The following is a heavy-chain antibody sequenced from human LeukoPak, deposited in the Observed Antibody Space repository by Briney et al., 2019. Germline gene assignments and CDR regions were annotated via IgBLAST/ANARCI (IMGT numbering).Heavy chain of an antibody. CDR1: GGSVSNGNFY. V-gene: IGHV4-61*01. Sequence: PSETLSLTCTVSGGSVSNGNFYWSWLRQPPGKALEWIGYIYYTGSAYYSPSLEGRVRISVDTSKNQFSVKLNSVTAADTAVYYCARGSEDIVVVPAAGGGFGELLGSLGQGTLVTVSS. CDR3: ARGSEDIVVVPAAGGGFGELLGS. J-gene: IGHJ5*02. D-gene: IGHD2-2*01. CDR2: IYYTGSA.